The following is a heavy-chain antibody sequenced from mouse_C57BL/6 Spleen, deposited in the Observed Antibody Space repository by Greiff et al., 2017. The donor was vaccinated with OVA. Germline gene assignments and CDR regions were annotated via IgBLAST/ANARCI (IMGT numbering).Heavy chain of an antibody. CDR3: ARFYDYGGYYYAMDY. D-gene: IGHD2-4*01. V-gene: IGHV1-55*01. CDR1: GYTFTSYW. J-gene: IGHJ4*01. CDR2: IYPGSGST. Sequence: QVHVKQPGAELVKPGASVKMSCKASGYTFTSYWITWVKQRPGQGLEWIGDIYPGSGSTNYNEKFKSKATLTVDTSSSTAYMQLSSLTSEDSAVYYCARFYDYGGYYYAMDYWGQGTSVTVSS.